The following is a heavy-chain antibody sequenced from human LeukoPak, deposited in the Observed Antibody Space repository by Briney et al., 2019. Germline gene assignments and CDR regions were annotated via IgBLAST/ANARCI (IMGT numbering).Heavy chain of an antibody. CDR2: IYTSGST. D-gene: IGHD3-3*01. J-gene: IGHJ5*02. CDR1: GGSISSYY. CDR3: ARDKLTIKFGVVTFGFDP. Sequence: SETLSLTCTVSGGSISSYYWSWIRQPAGKGLEWIGRIYTSGSTNYNPSLKSRVTMSVDTSKNQFSLKLSSVTAADTAVYYCARDKLTIKFGVVTFGFDPWGQGTLVTVSS. V-gene: IGHV4-4*07.